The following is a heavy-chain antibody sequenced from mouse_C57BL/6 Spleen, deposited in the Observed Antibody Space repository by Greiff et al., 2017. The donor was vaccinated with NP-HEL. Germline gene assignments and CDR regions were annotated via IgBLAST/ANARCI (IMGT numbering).Heavy chain of an antibody. CDR1: GYSFTDYN. CDR2: INPNYGTT. J-gene: IGHJ2*01. CDR3: AITTVVATDY. Sequence: VQLKQSGPELVKPGASVKISCKASGYSFTDYNMNWVKQSNGKSLEWIGVINPNYGTTSYNQKFKGKATLTVDKSYSTAYMQLNSLTSEDSAVYYCAITTVVATDYWGQGTTLTVSS. V-gene: IGHV1-39*01. D-gene: IGHD1-1*01.